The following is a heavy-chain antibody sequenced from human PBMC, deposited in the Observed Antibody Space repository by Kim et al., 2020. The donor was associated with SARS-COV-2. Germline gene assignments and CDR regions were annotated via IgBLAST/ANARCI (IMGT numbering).Heavy chain of an antibody. D-gene: IGHD3-16*01. CDR3: ARDGRMGYYYGMDV. V-gene: IGHV4-59*01. Sequence: NPPLKSRVTISVDTSTNQFSLKLSSVTAADAAVYYCARDGRMGYYYGMDVWGQGTTVTVSS. J-gene: IGHJ6*02.